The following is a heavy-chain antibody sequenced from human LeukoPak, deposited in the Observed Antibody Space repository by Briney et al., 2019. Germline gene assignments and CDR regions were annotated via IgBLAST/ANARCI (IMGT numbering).Heavy chain of an antibody. CDR1: GGSFSGYY. J-gene: IGHJ3*02. CDR3: ARIASKITMVRGVSARGAFDI. D-gene: IGHD3-10*01. V-gene: IGHV4-34*01. Sequence: PSETLSLTCAVYGGSFSGYYWSWIRQPPGKGLEWIGEINHSGSTNYNPSLKSRVTISVDTSKNQFSLKLSSVTAADTAVYYCARIASKITMVRGVSARGAFDIWGQGTMVTVSS. CDR2: INHSGST.